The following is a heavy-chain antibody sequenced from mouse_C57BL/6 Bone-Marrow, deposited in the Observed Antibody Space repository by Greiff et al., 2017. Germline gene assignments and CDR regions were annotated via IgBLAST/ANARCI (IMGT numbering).Heavy chain of an antibody. CDR1: GFSLTSYG. V-gene: IGHV2-9*01. J-gene: IGHJ3*01. D-gene: IGHD4-1*01. CDR2: IWGGGST. Sequence: VKLVESGPGLVAPSQSLSITCTVSGFSLTSYGVDWVRQPPGTGLEWLGVIWGGGSTHYNSALMSRLSISKDTSKSQVFLKMNILQTDDTAMYYCAKLTGTKFAYWGQGTLVTVSA. CDR3: AKLTGTKFAY.